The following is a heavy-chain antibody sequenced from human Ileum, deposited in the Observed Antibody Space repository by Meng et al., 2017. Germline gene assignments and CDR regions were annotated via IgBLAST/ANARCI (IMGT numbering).Heavy chain of an antibody. J-gene: IGHJ4*02. CDR1: GGTFSNEG. CDR2: IWYDGSNK. Sequence: QGQRVEAGGGVGQRGRALRLSCAASGGTFSNEGRQWVRQAPGKGLEWVAVIWYDGSNKYYADSVKGRFTISRDNSENTLYLQMNSLRAEDTAVYYCARDGNTGYFDYWGQGTLVTVSS. D-gene: IGHD1-7*01. CDR3: ARDGNTGYFDY. V-gene: IGHV3-33*01.